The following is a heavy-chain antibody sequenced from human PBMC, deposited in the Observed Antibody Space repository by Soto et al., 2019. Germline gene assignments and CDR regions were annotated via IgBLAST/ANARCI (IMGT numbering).Heavy chain of an antibody. CDR2: MSYSGST. V-gene: IGHV4-30-4*01. CDR3: ARGRGFYYGSSGYYFDH. Sequence: SETLSLTCAVPGGSMTNDDFYLSWIRQPPGKGLEWIGYMSYSGSTCYNPSLKSRVTISVDTSKNQFSLKLNSVTAADTAVYYCARGRGFYYGSSGYYFDHWGQGALVTVSS. D-gene: IGHD3-22*01. CDR1: GGSMTNDDFY. J-gene: IGHJ4*02.